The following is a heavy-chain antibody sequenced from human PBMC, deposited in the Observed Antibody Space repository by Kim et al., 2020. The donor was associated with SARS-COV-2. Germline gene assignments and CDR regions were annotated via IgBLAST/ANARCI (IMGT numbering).Heavy chain of an antibody. CDR2: INPNSGAT. D-gene: IGHD3-9*01. V-gene: IGHV1-2*02. CDR3: ARDILAGTTILDF. CDR1: GYTFPAYY. J-gene: IGHJ4*02. Sequence: ASVKVSCKGFGYTFPAYYVHWVRQAPGQGFEWMGWINPNSGATNYAQKFEGRVTMTRDTSIYTAYMELSGLRSDDTAVYFWARDILAGTTILDFWGQGT.